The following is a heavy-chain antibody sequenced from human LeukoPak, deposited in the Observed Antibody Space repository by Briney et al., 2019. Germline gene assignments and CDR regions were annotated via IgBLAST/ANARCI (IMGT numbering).Heavy chain of an antibody. CDR3: AKAHSNYDILTGYSQGYYYYGMAV. Sequence: GGSLRLSCAASGFTFSSYAMSWVRQAPGKGLEWVSAISGSGGSTYYADSVKGRFTISRDNSKTTLYLQMQSLRAEDKAVSYCAKAHSNYDILTGYSQGYYYYGMAVWGQGSTVTVSS. CDR2: ISGSGGST. J-gene: IGHJ6*02. CDR1: GFTFSSYA. V-gene: IGHV3-23*01. D-gene: IGHD3-9*01.